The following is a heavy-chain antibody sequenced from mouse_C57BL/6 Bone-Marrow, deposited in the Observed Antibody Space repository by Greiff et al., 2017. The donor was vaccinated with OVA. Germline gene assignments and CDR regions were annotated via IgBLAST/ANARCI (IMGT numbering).Heavy chain of an antibody. V-gene: IGHV5-6*01. J-gene: IGHJ3*01. CDR1: GFTFSSYG. D-gene: IGHD2-4*01. CDR2: ISSGGSYT. Sequence: EVQGVESGGDLVKPGGSLKLSCAASGFTFSSYGMSWVRQTPDKRLEWVATISSGGSYTYYPDSVKGRFTISRDNAKNTLYLQMSSLKSEDTAMYYCARRYYDYSAWFAYWGQGTLVTVSA. CDR3: ARRYYDYSAWFAY.